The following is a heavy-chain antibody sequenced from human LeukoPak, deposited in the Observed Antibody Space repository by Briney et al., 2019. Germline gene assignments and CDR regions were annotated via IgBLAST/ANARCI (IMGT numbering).Heavy chain of an antibody. CDR3: ARAVLVVPAAILTIDQIHPSDPPTYFDY. CDR2: IIPIFGTA. D-gene: IGHD2-2*02. CDR1: GGTFSSYA. J-gene: IGHJ4*02. Sequence: GASVKVSCKASGGTFSSYAISWVRQAPGQGLEWMGGIIPIFGTANYAQKFQGRVTITADESTSTAYMELSSLRSEDTAVYYCARAVLVVPAAILTIDQIHPSDPPTYFDYWGQGTLVTVSS. V-gene: IGHV1-69*01.